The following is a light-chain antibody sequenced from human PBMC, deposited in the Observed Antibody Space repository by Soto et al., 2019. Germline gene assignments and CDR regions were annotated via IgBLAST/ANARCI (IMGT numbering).Light chain of an antibody. CDR2: KTS. Sequence: DIQMTQSPSTLAASVGDRVTITCRASQSVSPWLAWYQQKPGKAPKLLIYKTSTLQSGVPSRFSGSGSGTDFTLNISSLQPDDFATSYCQQYNSSWLTFGGGTKVDIK. V-gene: IGKV1-5*03. CDR3: QQYNSSWLT. CDR1: QSVSPW. J-gene: IGKJ4*01.